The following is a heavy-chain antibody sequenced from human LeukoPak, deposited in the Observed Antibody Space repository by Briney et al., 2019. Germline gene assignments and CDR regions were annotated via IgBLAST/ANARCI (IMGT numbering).Heavy chain of an antibody. CDR2: INHSGST. CDR1: GGSFSGYY. CDR3: AVLDYYDRSASDY. D-gene: IGHD3-22*01. J-gene: IGHJ4*01. Sequence: SETLSLTCAVYGGSFSGYYWSWIRQPPGKGLEWIGEINHSGSTNYNPSLKSRVTISVDTSKNQFYLKLSSVTATDTAVYYCAVLDYYDRSASDYWGQGTLVTVSS. V-gene: IGHV4-34*01.